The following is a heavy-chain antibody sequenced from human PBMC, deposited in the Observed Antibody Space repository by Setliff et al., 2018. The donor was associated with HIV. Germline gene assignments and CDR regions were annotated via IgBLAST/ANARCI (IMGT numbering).Heavy chain of an antibody. CDR3: ARKYGDILTGYYAAEY. CDR2: ISAYNGNT. D-gene: IGHD3-9*01. J-gene: IGHJ4*02. V-gene: IGHV1-18*01. CDR1: GFTFTSYG. Sequence: GASVKVSCKTSGFTFTSYGITWVRQARGQGLEWMGWISAYNGNTDYAQKFQDRVAMTTDKSTSTAYMELRSLISDDTALYYCARKYGDILTGYYAAEYWAQRTLVAVSS.